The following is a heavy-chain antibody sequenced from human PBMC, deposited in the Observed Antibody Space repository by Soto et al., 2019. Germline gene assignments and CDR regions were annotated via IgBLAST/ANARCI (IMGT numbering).Heavy chain of an antibody. D-gene: IGHD3-10*01. CDR2: IFYSENT. J-gene: IGHJ4*02. Sequence: SETLSLTCTVSGDSVTSGSHYWSWIRQPPGKGLEYIGYIFYSENTSYHPSLKSRVTISVDTSKNQFSLKLSSVTAADTALYYCAREGWENYYGSGSYYNRILDYWGQGTLVTVSS. V-gene: IGHV4-61*01. CDR1: GDSVTSGSHY. CDR3: AREGWENYYGSGSYYNRILDY.